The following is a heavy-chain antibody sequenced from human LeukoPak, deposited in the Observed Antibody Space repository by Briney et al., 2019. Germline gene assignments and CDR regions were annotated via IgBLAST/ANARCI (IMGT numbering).Heavy chain of an antibody. J-gene: IGHJ4*02. Sequence: GGSLRLSCAASGFTFSSYGMHWVRQAPGKGLEWVAVIWYDGSNKYYADSVKGRFTIPRDNSKNTLYLQMNSLRAEDTAVYYCARDSYYYDSSGYSDYWGQGTLVTVSS. D-gene: IGHD3-22*01. CDR1: GFTFSSYG. CDR3: ARDSYYYDSSGYSDY. V-gene: IGHV3-33*01. CDR2: IWYDGSNK.